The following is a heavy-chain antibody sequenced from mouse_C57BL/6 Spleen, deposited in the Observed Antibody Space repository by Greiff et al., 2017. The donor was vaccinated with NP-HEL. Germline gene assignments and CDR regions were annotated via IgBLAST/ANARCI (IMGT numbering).Heavy chain of an antibody. CDR3: ARYYDYDVWYFDV. D-gene: IGHD2-4*01. J-gene: IGHJ1*03. CDR2: INYDGSST. Sequence: EVQVVESEGGLVQPGSSMKLSCTASGFTFSDYYMAWVRQVPEKGLEWVANINYDGSSTYYLDSLKSRFIISRDNAKNILYLQMSSLKSEDTATYYCARYYDYDVWYFDVWGTGTTVTVSS. V-gene: IGHV5-16*01. CDR1: GFTFSDYY.